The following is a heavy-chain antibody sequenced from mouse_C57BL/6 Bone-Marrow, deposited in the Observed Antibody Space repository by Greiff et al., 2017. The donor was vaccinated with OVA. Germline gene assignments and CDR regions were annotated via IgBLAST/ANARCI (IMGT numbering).Heavy chain of an antibody. J-gene: IGHJ1*03. Sequence: EVMLVESGPELVKPGASVKISCKASGYSFTGYYMNWVKQSPEKSLEWIGEINPSTGGTTYNQKFKAKATLTVDKSSSTAYMQLKSLTSEDSAVYYCARYGTWYFDVWGTGTTVTVSS. CDR1: GYSFTGYY. V-gene: IGHV1-42*01. CDR3: ARYGTWYFDV. D-gene: IGHD1-1*01. CDR2: INPSTGGT.